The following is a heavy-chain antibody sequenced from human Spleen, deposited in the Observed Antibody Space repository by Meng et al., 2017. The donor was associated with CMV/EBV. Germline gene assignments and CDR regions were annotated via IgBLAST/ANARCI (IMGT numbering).Heavy chain of an antibody. Sequence: LSCAASGFTFSCYSMSLVRQAPGKGLEWVSVIYSGGSSTYYADSVKGRFTISRDNSKNTLYLQMNSLRAEDTAVYYCAKGEGGWYGYWGQGTLVTVSS. D-gene: IGHD6-19*01. J-gene: IGHJ4*02. CDR3: AKGEGGWYGY. V-gene: IGHV3-23*03. CDR1: GFTFSCYS. CDR2: IYSGGSST.